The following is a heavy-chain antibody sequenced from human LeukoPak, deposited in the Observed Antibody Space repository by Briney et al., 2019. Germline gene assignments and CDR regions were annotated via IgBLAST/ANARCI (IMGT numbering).Heavy chain of an antibody. CDR1: GYTFTNYD. CDR3: ARGTRYCSSASCYRGGDYSYYMDV. V-gene: IGHV1-8*01. CDR2: MNPNSGNT. Sequence: ASVKVPCKASGYTFTNYDINWVRQAAGQELEWMGWMNPNSGNTGYALKFQGIFTITRDTSISTAYMELSSLRSEDTAVYYRARGTRYCSSASCYRGGDYSYYMDVWGKGTTVTVSS. D-gene: IGHD2-2*02. J-gene: IGHJ6*03.